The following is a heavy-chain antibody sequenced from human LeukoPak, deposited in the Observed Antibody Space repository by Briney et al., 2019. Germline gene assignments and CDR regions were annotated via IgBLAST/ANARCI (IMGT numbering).Heavy chain of an antibody. D-gene: IGHD6-13*01. V-gene: IGHV1-69*13. CDR1: GGTFSSYA. CDR2: IIPIFGTA. Sequence: ASVKVSCKASGGTFSSYAMSWVRQAPGQGLEWMGGIIPIFGTANYAQKFQGRVTITADESTSTAYVELSSLRSEDTAVYYCARHYSSSWKWFDPWGQGTLVTVSS. J-gene: IGHJ5*02. CDR3: ARHYSSSWKWFDP.